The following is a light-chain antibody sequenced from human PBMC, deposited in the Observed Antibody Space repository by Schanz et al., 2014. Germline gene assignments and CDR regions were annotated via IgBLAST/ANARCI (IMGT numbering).Light chain of an antibody. CDR1: SSDLSGYNY. CDR2: DVS. V-gene: IGLV2-14*03. Sequence: QSALTQPPSASGSPGQSVTISCTGTSSDLSGYNYVSWYQQHPGKAPKLIIYDVSNRPSGVSNRFSGSKSGNTASLTISGLQAEDEADYYCSSYTGSSTLWVFGGGTKLTVL. CDR3: SSYTGSSTLWV. J-gene: IGLJ3*02.